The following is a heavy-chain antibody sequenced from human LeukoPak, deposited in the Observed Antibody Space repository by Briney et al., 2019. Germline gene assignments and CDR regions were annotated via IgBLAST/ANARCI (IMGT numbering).Heavy chain of an antibody. D-gene: IGHD3-3*01. CDR1: VYTFTDYY. Sequence: GASVKVSCKASVYTFTDYYMYWLRQAPGQGLEWMGWLDPDSGGTKYAQKFQGRVTMTRDTSISTAYMDLSRLSPDDTAVYYCARGGGVYWGQGTLVTVSS. V-gene: IGHV1-2*02. CDR3: ARGGGVY. J-gene: IGHJ4*02. CDR2: LDPDSGGT.